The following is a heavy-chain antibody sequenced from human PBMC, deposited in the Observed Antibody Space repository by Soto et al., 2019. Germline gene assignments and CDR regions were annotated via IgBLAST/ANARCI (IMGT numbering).Heavy chain of an antibody. Sequence: QVPLVQSGAEVKKPGASVKVSCKASGYTFTSYGISWVRQAPGQGLEWMGWISAYNGNTNYAQKLQGRVTMTTDTSTSTAYMELRSLRSDDTAVYYCARDGLSAYDSSGYVFYGYWGQGTLVTVSS. CDR1: GYTFTSYG. V-gene: IGHV1-18*01. CDR3: ARDGLSAYDSSGYVFYGY. CDR2: ISAYNGNT. D-gene: IGHD3-22*01. J-gene: IGHJ4*02.